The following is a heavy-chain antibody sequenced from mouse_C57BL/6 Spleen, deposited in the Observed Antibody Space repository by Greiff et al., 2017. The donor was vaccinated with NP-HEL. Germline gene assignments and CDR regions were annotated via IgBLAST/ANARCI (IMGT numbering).Heavy chain of an antibody. Sequence: EVQRVESGGGLVKPGGSLKLSCAASGFTFSDYGMHWVRQAPEKGLEWVAYISSGSSTIYYADTVKVRFTISRDNAKNTLFLQMTSLRSEDTAMYYCAMNYGSTNWYFDVWGTGTTVTVSP. J-gene: IGHJ1*03. D-gene: IGHD1-1*01. CDR3: AMNYGSTNWYFDV. CDR2: ISSGSSTI. CDR1: GFTFSDYG. V-gene: IGHV5-17*01.